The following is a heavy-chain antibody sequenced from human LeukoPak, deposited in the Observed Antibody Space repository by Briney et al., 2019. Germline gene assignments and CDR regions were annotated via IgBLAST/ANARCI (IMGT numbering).Heavy chain of an antibody. CDR1: GGSVSSSSYY. CDR3: ARVNYGDYSKDFDY. J-gene: IGHJ4*02. CDR2: INHSGST. Sequence: SETLSLTCTVSGGSVSSSSYYWGWIRQPPGKGLEWIGEINHSGSTNYNPSLKSRITISVDTSKNQFSLKLSSVTAADTAVYFCARVNYGDYSKDFDYWGQGTLVTVSS. V-gene: IGHV4-39*07. D-gene: IGHD4-17*01.